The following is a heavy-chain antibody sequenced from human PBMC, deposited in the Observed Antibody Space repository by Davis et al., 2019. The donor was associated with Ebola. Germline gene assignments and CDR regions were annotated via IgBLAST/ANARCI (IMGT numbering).Heavy chain of an antibody. Sequence: AASVKVSCKASGYTFTDYYMQWVRQATGQGLEWMGWMNPNSGNTGYAQKFQGRVTMTRDTSRSPAYMELRSLTSEDTAVYYCARDGSLLWGIQYWGQGTLVTVSS. J-gene: IGHJ4*02. CDR1: GYTFTDYY. CDR3: ARDGSLLWGIQY. V-gene: IGHV1-8*02. CDR2: MNPNSGNT. D-gene: IGHD3-16*01.